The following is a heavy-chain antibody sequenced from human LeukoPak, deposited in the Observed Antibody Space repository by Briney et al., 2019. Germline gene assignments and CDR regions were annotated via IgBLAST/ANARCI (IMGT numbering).Heavy chain of an antibody. CDR3: ARGDYDILTYYFDY. CDR1: GGSISSYY. Sequence: PSETLSLTCTVSGGSISSYYWSWIRQPPGKGLEWIGYIYYSGSTNYNPSLKSRVTISVDTSKNQFSLKLSSVTAADTAMYYCARGDYDILTYYFDYWGQGTLVTVSS. V-gene: IGHV4-59*01. D-gene: IGHD3-9*01. J-gene: IGHJ4*02. CDR2: IYYSGST.